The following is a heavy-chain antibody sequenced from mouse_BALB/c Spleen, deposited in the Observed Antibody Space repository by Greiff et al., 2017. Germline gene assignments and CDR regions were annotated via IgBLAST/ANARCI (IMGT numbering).Heavy chain of an antibody. Sequence: VQLKQSGAELVKPGASVKLSCTASGFNIKDTYMHWVKQRPEQGLEWIGRIDPANGNTKYDPKFQGKATITADTSSNTAYLQLSSLTSEDTAVYYCASLYGNYDWYFDVWGAGTTVTVSS. CDR2: IDPANGNT. CDR3: ASLYGNYDWYFDV. V-gene: IGHV14-3*02. D-gene: IGHD2-1*01. J-gene: IGHJ1*01. CDR1: GFNIKDTY.